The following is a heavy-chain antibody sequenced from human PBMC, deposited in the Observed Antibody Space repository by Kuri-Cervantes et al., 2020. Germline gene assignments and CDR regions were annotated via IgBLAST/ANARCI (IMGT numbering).Heavy chain of an antibody. V-gene: IGHV3-7*01. CDR1: GFMFSSYW. J-gene: IGHJ6*02. D-gene: IGHD3-16*01. Sequence: GESLKISCIASGFMFSSYWMSWVRQAPGKGLECVANIKPDGNEKNYVDSVKGRFTISRDNGKNTLYLQMNSLRAEETAVYYCLRDYGGVWGQGTTVTVSS. CDR2: IKPDGNEK. CDR3: LRDYGGV.